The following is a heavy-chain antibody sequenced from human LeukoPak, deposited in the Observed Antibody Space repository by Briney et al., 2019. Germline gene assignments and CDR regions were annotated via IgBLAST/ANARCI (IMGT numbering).Heavy chain of an antibody. Sequence: ASVKVSCKASGYTFPSYFMHWVRQAPGQGLEWMGIINPTGGSTTYAQKFQGRVTMTRDTSTSTVYMELSSLRSDDTAVYYCARGGVSGGGSSDIWGQGTLVTISS. CDR1: GYTFPSYF. CDR3: ARGGVSGGGSSDI. V-gene: IGHV1-46*01. J-gene: IGHJ4*02. CDR2: INPTGGST. D-gene: IGHD6-19*01.